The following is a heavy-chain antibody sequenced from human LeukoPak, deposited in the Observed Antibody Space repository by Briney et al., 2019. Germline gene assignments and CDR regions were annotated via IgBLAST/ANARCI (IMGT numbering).Heavy chain of an antibody. D-gene: IGHD5-18*01. V-gene: IGHV3-9*01. Sequence: GRSLRLFCAASGFTFVDYAMHWVRQAPGKDLEGVSGISRNGGNTDYADSVKGRFTISRDNAKKSLYMQMNSLRDEDTALYYCAKGDYNSYYSFDYWGQGTLVTVSS. J-gene: IGHJ4*02. CDR1: GFTFVDYA. CDR2: ISRNGGNT. CDR3: AKGDYNSYYSFDY.